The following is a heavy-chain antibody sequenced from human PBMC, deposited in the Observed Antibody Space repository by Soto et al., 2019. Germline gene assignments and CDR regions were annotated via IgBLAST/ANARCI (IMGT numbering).Heavy chain of an antibody. V-gene: IGHV1-18*01. Sequence: GASVKLSCKASGYTFTSYGISWVRQAPEQGLEWMGWISAYNGNTNYAQKLQGRVTMTTDTSTSTAYMELRSLRSDDTAVYYCARGFPPLIASIVVVPAATDYMDVWGKGTTVTVSS. J-gene: IGHJ6*03. CDR2: ISAYNGNT. CDR1: GYTFTSYG. CDR3: ARGFPPLIASIVVVPAATDYMDV. D-gene: IGHD2-2*01.